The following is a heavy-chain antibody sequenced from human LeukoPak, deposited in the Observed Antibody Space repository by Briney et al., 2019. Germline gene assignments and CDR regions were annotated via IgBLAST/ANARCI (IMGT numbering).Heavy chain of an antibody. CDR3: ARSFYSYGSSMYYFDY. J-gene: IGHJ4*02. CDR2: IYYSGST. D-gene: IGHD5-18*01. V-gene: IGHV4-39*02. Sequence: AETLSLTCTVAGGSISSSSYYWGSIRQPPGKGLVRIGGIYYSGSTYYNPSLTSRVTISVDTSKNHFSLKLSALTAADTAVYYCARSFYSYGSSMYYFDYWGQGTLVTVSS. CDR1: GGSISSSSYY.